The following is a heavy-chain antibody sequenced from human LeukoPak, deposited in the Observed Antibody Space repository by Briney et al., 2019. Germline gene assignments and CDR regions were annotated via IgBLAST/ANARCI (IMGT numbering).Heavy chain of an antibody. J-gene: IGHJ4*02. CDR2: ISYDGSNK. CDR3: AKGWYYYDSSGYYVPDY. D-gene: IGHD3-22*01. V-gene: IGHV3-30*18. Sequence: SGGSLRLSCAASGFTFSSYGMHWVRQAPGKGLEWVAVISYDGSNKYYADSVKGRFTISRDNSKNTLYLQMNSLRAEDTAVYYCAKGWYYYDSSGYYVPDYWGQGTLVTVSS. CDR1: GFTFSSYG.